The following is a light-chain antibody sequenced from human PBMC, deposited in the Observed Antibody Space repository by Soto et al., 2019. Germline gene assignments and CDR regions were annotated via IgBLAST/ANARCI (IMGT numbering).Light chain of an antibody. CDR1: QSVSNNY. V-gene: IGKV3-20*01. J-gene: IGKJ1*01. CDR3: QQYGSSGT. Sequence: ESVLTQSPGTLSLSPLERSTLSFISSQSVSNNYLAWYQQKPGQAPRLLIYGASNRATGIPDRFSGSGSGTDFTLTISRLEPEDFAVYYCQQYGSSGTFGQGTK. CDR2: GAS.